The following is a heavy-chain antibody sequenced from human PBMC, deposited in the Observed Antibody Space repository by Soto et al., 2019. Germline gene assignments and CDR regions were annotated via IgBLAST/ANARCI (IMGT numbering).Heavy chain of an antibody. D-gene: IGHD4-17*01. Sequence: ASVKGSCKASGGAFSSYAISWVRQAPGQGLEWMGGIFPIFNTANYARKFQGRVTITADESTSTAYMELSSLRSEDTAVYYCARDQSNYTVANDWGQGTLVTVSS. CDR1: GGAFSSYA. V-gene: IGHV1-69*13. J-gene: IGHJ4*02. CDR2: IFPIFNTA. CDR3: ARDQSNYTVAND.